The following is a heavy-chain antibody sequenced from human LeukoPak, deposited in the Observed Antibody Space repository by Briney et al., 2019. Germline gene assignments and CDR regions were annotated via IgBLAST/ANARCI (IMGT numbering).Heavy chain of an antibody. J-gene: IGHJ3*02. CDR2: IYYSGRT. D-gene: IGHD3-22*01. Sequence: SETLSLTCTVSGGSISSYYWSWIRQPPGKGLEWIGYIYYSGRTNYNPSLKSRVTISVDTSKNQFSLKVSSVTAADTAVYYCASLTTADAFDIWGQGTMVTVSS. V-gene: IGHV4-59*01. CDR3: ASLTTADAFDI. CDR1: GGSISSYY.